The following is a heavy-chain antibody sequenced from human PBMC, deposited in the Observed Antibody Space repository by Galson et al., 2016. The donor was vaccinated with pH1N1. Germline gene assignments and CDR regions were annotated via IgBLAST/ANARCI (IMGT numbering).Heavy chain of an antibody. V-gene: IGHV3-33*01. J-gene: IGHJ6*04. Sequence: SLRLSCAASGLIFKNFAMHWVRQAPGKGLEWVAFIWMDGTGQKYADSVKGRFIISRDNSKNTLYLQMNSLGDEDTAIYYCTTDADDPMDGWGIGTTVTVSP. D-gene: IGHD3-16*01. CDR1: GLIFKNFA. CDR2: IWMDGTGQ. CDR3: TTDADDPMDG.